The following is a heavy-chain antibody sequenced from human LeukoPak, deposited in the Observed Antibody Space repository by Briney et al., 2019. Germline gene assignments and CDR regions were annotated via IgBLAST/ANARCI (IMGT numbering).Heavy chain of an antibody. CDR2: IRSKAYGGTT. V-gene: IGHV3-49*04. Sequence: GGSLRLSCTASGFTFGDYAMNWVRQAPGKGLEWVGFIRSKAYGGTTEYAASVKGRFTISRDDSKSIAYLQMNSLKTEDTAVYYCTKSGSGWYKESDYWGQGTLVTVSS. CDR1: GFTFGDYA. CDR3: TKSGSGWYKESDY. J-gene: IGHJ4*02. D-gene: IGHD6-19*01.